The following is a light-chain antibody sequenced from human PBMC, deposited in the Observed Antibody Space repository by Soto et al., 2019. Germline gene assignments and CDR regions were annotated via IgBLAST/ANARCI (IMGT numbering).Light chain of an antibody. J-gene: IGKJ1*01. CDR3: HHFNHWPWT. Sequence: EIVMTQSPVTLSVSPGERATLSCRANESVSTNLAWYQQKPGQAPRLLIYVASTRATGVPARFTGGGSGTEFTLTISSLQSEDFAVYYCHHFNHWPWTFGQGTKVEIK. CDR1: ESVSTN. CDR2: VAS. V-gene: IGKV3-15*01.